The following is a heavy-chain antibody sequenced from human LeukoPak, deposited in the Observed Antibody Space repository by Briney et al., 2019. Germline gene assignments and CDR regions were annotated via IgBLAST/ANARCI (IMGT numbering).Heavy chain of an antibody. J-gene: IGHJ4*02. CDR2: ISDSGSTV. CDR3: ARDVGSDF. Sequence: GGSLRLSCAAPGFTLSAYLITGDRPGPGEGLQWVSYISDSGSTVEYTDSVKGRLTISRDNAKNALYLQMNSLRVEDTGIYYCARDVGSDFWGQGTLVSVSS. CDR1: GFTLSAYL. V-gene: IGHV3-11*04.